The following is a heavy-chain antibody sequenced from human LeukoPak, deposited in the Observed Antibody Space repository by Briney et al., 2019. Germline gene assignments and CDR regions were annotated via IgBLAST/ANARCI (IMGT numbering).Heavy chain of an antibody. CDR3: SREGYDILTGYYIVD. V-gene: IGHV4-59*12. J-gene: IGHJ4*02. D-gene: IGHD3-9*01. CDR2: IYYTGST. Sequence: PSETLSLTCTVSGGSISSYHWSWIRQPPGKGREWIGYIYYTGSTNYNPSLKTRVTISGDTSKNQFSLKLSSVTAADTALYYCSREGYDILTGYYIVDWGQGTLVTVSS. CDR1: GGSISSYH.